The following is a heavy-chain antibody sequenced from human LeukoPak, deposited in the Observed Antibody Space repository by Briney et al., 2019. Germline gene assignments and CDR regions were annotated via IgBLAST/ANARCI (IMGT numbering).Heavy chain of an antibody. V-gene: IGHV3-48*03. D-gene: IGHD5-24*01. CDR1: GFTFNSYE. CDR2: INSGGSAI. Sequence: GGSLRLSCAASGFTFNSYEMNWVRQAPGKGLEWVSYINSGGSAIYYADSVKGRFTISRDNAKNSLYLQMNSLRDGDTAVYYCARGQFRVDYWGQGTLVTVSS. J-gene: IGHJ4*02. CDR3: ARGQFRVDY.